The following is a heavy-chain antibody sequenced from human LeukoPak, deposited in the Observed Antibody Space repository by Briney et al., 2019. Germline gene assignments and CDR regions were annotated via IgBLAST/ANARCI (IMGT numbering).Heavy chain of an antibody. CDR3: ARGSVTDMVRGVIPYYYGMDV. J-gene: IGHJ6*02. V-gene: IGHV1-69*04. Sequence: SVKVSCKASGGTFSSYAISWVRQAPGQGLEWMGRIIPILGIANYAQKFQGRVTITADKSTSTAYMELSSPRSEDTAVYYCARGSVTDMVRGVIPYYYGMDVWGQGTTVTVSS. D-gene: IGHD3-10*01. CDR2: IIPILGIA. CDR1: GGTFSSYA.